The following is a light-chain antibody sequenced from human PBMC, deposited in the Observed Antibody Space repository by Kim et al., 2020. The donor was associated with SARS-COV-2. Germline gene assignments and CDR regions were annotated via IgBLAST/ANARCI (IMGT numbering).Light chain of an antibody. CDR3: QVWDSSSDHWV. CDR1: NIGSKS. J-gene: IGLJ3*02. CDR2: YDS. Sequence: SYELTQPSSVSVAPGKTATVTCGANNIGSKSVHWYQQKPGQAPVLVIYYDSDRPSGIPERFSGSKPENTATLTISRVEAGDEADYYCQVWDSSSDHWVFGGGTQLTVL. V-gene: IGLV3-21*04.